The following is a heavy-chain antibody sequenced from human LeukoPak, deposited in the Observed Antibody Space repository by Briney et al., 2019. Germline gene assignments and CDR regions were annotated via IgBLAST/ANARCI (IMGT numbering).Heavy chain of an antibody. CDR3: ARYLGSSWYYYFDY. Sequence: SETLSLTCTVSGGSISSSSYYWGWLRQPPGKGLEWIGSIYYSGSTYYNPSLKSRVTISVDTSKNQFSLKLSSVTAADTALYYCARYLGSSWYYYFDYWGQGTLVTVSS. D-gene: IGHD6-13*01. CDR2: IYYSGST. J-gene: IGHJ4*02. CDR1: GGSISSSSYY. V-gene: IGHV4-39*01.